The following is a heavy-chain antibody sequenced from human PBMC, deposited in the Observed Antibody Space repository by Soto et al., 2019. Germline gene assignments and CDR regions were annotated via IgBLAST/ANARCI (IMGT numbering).Heavy chain of an antibody. CDR1: GGSINNYY. D-gene: IGHD6-25*01. CDR3: ARWHSSSGYYGMDV. CDR2: IYYSGST. V-gene: IGHV4-59*01. J-gene: IGHJ6*02. Sequence: HVQVQESGPGLVKPSETLSLTCTVSGGSINNYYWSWIRQPPGKGLEWIAYIYYSGSTNYNPSFKSRVIVSVDTSRNQFSLKLSSVTAADTAVYYCARWHSSSGYYGMDVWGQGTTVTVSS.